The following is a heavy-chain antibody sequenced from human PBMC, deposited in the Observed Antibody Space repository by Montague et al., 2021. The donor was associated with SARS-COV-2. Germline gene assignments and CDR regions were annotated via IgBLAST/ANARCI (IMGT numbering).Heavy chain of an antibody. Sequence: SETLSLTCSVSGDSIRSSGYYWGWIRQPPGKGLEWIGTVYYSGSTNYNPSLKSRVTMPVDTSKNQFSLELRSVTAADTAVDYCARLGFVELWLNLGWFDPWGQGTLVTVSS. CDR2: VYYSGST. D-gene: IGHD3-16*02. J-gene: IGHJ5*02. V-gene: IGHV4-39*01. CDR3: ARLGFVELWLNLGWFDP. CDR1: GDSIRSSGYY.